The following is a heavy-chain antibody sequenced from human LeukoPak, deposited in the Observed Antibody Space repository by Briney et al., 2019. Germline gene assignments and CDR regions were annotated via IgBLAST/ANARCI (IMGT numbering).Heavy chain of an antibody. CDR1: GGSISSYY. CDR3: ARDMYYYGSGSYYNAYFDY. Sequence: SETLSLTCTVSGGSISSYYWSWIRQPPGKGLEWIGYIYYSGSTNYNPSLKSRVTISVDTSKNQFSLKLSSVTAADTAVYYCARDMYYYGSGSYYNAYFDYWGQGTLVTVSS. CDR2: IYYSGST. J-gene: IGHJ4*02. V-gene: IGHV4-59*01. D-gene: IGHD3-10*01.